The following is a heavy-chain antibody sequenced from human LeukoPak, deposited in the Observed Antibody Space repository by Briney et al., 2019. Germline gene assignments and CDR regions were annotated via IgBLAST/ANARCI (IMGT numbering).Heavy chain of an antibody. CDR3: ARALIVVVVFDY. Sequence: TSETLSLTCAVYGGSFSGYYWSWIRQPPGKGLEWIGEINHSGSTNYNPSLKSRVTISVDTSKNQFSLKLSSVTAADTAVYYCARALIVVVVFDYWGQGTLVTVSS. V-gene: IGHV4-34*01. J-gene: IGHJ4*02. CDR2: INHSGST. CDR1: GGSFSGYY. D-gene: IGHD2-15*01.